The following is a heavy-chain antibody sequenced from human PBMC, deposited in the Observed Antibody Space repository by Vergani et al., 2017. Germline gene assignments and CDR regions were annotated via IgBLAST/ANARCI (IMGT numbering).Heavy chain of an antibody. CDR3: AKDQSSSWYKGTFDY. J-gene: IGHJ4*02. CDR1: GFTFSGSA. Sequence: EVQLLESGGGLVQPGGSLNLSCAASGFTFSGSAMHWVRQASGKGLEWVGRIRSKANSYATAYAASVKGRFTISRDDSKNTAYLQMNSLKTEDTAVYYCAKDQSSSWYKGTFDYWGQGTLVTVSS. D-gene: IGHD6-13*01. V-gene: IGHV3-73*01. CDR2: IRSKANSYAT.